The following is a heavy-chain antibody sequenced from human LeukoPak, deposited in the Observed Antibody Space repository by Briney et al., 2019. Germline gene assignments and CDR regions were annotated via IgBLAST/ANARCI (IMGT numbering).Heavy chain of an antibody. J-gene: IGHJ4*02. V-gene: IGHV3-23*01. D-gene: IGHD6-19*01. Sequence: PGGSLRLSCAASGFTFSSYVMSWVRQAPGKGLEWVSAISGSGGSTYYADSVKGRFTISRDNSKNTLYLQMNSLRDEDTAVYYCAKGSKVVAGRYYFDYWGQGTLVTVSS. CDR3: AKGSKVVAGRYYFDY. CDR1: GFTFSSYV. CDR2: ISGSGGST.